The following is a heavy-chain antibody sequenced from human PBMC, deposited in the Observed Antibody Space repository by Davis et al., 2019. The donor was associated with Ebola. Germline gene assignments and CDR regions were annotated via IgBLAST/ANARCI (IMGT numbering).Heavy chain of an antibody. CDR2: IYWDDDK. Sequence: SGPTLAKPTQTFTLTCTFSGFSLTTRGVGVAWIRQPPRKALEWLALIYWDDDKRYRPSLKSRLTITKDTSKNQVVLTMTNMDPVDTATYYCAHSSGWHWGQGTLVTVSS. D-gene: IGHD6-19*01. J-gene: IGHJ4*02. CDR1: GFSLTTRGVG. CDR3: AHSSGWH. V-gene: IGHV2-5*02.